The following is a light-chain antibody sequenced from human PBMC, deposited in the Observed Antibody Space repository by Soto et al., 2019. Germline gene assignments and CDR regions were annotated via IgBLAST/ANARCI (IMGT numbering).Light chain of an antibody. CDR3: QHYGGLSIP. J-gene: IGKJ5*01. Sequence: EIVLTQSPGTLSLSPGERATLSCRASQSVDSNYLAWYQQKVGQAPRLLIYAASSRATGVPDRFSGSGSGTDFTLAISRLEPEDFAVYYCQHYGGLSIPFGQGTRLEIK. CDR2: AAS. V-gene: IGKV3-20*01. CDR1: QSVDSNY.